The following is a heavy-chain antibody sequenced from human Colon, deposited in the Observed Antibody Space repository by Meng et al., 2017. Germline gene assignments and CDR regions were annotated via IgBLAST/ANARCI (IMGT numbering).Heavy chain of an antibody. J-gene: IGHJ5*02. Sequence: QVALAESGPGLVKPSPTLSLTCTVSGASISSEAFYWGWIRQHPGKGLEWIGYMHYSGIANYNPSLNSRIAISVDTSKNHFSLKLSSVTAADTAVYYCARYRYDSSSYSNFFDPWGQGTLVTVSS. V-gene: IGHV4-31*03. CDR2: MHYSGIA. CDR3: ARYRYDSSSYSNFFDP. D-gene: IGHD3-22*01. CDR1: GASISSEAFY.